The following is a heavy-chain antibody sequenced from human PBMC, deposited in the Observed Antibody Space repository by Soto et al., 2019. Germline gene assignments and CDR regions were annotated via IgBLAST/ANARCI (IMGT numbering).Heavy chain of an antibody. Sequence: PSQTLSLTRNASGGPIKSGGDNWNWIRQPPGKGLEWIGYVFYSGATNYSPSLKSRAAISMDTSKNQFSLSLTSVTAADTAVYYCARAGFSYGHLLFWGQGIRVTVSS. V-gene: IGHV4-30-4*01. CDR3: ARAGFSYGHLLF. J-gene: IGHJ4*02. D-gene: IGHD3-10*01. CDR1: GGPIKSGGDN. CDR2: VFYSGAT.